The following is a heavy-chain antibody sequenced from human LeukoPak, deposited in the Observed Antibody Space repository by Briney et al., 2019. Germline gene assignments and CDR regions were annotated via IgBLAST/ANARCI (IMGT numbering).Heavy chain of an antibody. D-gene: IGHD4/OR15-4a*01. J-gene: IGHJ4*02. V-gene: IGHV3-30*18. Sequence: GSLRLSCAASGFTFNRHGMHWVRQAPGKGLEWVAVLSYNGNDKYYVDSVKGRFTISRDNSQNTLFLQMNSLRADDTAVYYCAKDAHTYGASYYFDYWGQGTLVTVSS. CDR3: AKDAHTYGASYYFDY. CDR1: GFTFNRHG. CDR2: LSYNGNDK.